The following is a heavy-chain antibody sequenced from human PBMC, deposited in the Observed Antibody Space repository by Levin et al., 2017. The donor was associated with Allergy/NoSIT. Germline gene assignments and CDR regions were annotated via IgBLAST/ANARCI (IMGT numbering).Heavy chain of an antibody. CDR3: TRDHFRPGDYFDY. CDR2: IRSKAYGGTA. V-gene: IGHV3-49*03. CDR1: GFTFGDYA. Sequence: GGSLRLSCTGSGFTFGDYAMNWFRQAPGKGLEWVGFIRSKAYGGTAECAPSVKGRFTVSRDDSENIAYLQMNTLKTEDTGVYYCTRDHFRPGDYFDYWGQGVLVTVSS. J-gene: IGHJ4*02. D-gene: IGHD3-3*02.